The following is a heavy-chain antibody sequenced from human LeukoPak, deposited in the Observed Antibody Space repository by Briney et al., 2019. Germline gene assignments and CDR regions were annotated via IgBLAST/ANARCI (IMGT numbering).Heavy chain of an antibody. CDR1: GFTFSGYA. Sequence: GGSLRLSCAASGFTFSGYAMSWVRQAPGKGLELVSAISGSGGSTYYADSVKGRFTISRDNSKNTLYLQMNSLRAEDTAVYYCAKGQTVTDTDYWGQGTLVTVSS. D-gene: IGHD4-17*01. V-gene: IGHV3-23*01. CDR3: AKGQTVTDTDY. J-gene: IGHJ4*02. CDR2: ISGSGGST.